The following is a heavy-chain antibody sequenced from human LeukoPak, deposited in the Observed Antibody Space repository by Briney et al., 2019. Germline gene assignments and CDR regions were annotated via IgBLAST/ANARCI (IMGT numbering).Heavy chain of an antibody. CDR2: IYTSGST. V-gene: IGHV4-61*02. J-gene: IGHJ4*02. CDR1: GGSISSGSYY. CDR3: AREDLTVFDY. Sequence: SETLSLTCTVSGGSISSGSYYWSWIRQPAGKGLEWIGRIYTSGSTNYNPSLKSRVTISVDTSKNQFSLKLSSVTAADTAVYYCAREDLTVFDYWGQGTLVTVSS.